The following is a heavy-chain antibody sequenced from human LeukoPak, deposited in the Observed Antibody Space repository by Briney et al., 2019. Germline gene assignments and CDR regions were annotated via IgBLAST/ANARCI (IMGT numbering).Heavy chain of an antibody. CDR1: GFTFSDYA. D-gene: IGHD3-22*01. CDR3: ARARNYDSSGYLYPSDYYYGMDV. CDR2: SAHDEVGK. J-gene: IGHJ6*02. Sequence: TGGSLRLSCVGSGFTFSDYAIHWVRQAPGKGLEWVAVSAHDEVGKQFADSVKGRFTISRDNAKNTLYLQMNSLRAEDTAVYYCARARNYDSSGYLYPSDYYYGMDVWGQGTTVTVSS. V-gene: IGHV3-30*03.